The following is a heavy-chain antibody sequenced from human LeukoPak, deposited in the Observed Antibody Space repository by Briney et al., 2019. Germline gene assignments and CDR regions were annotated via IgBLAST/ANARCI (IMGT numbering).Heavy chain of an antibody. D-gene: IGHD3-3*01. CDR1: GGSISSGSYY. V-gene: IGHV4-31*03. Sequence: SETLSLTCTVSGGSISSGSYYWSWIRQHPGKGLEWVGYIYYSGNTYYNPSLKSRVTISVDTSKNQFSLKLSSVTAADTAVYYCARGRVLRFLEWLLPFDYWGQGTLVTVSS. CDR3: ARGRVLRFLEWLLPFDY. CDR2: IYYSGNT. J-gene: IGHJ4*02.